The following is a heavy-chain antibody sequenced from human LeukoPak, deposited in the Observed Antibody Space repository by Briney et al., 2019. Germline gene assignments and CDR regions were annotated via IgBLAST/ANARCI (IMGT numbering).Heavy chain of an antibody. CDR3: TKKRTTSVTDWFDP. Sequence: PGGSLRLSCTASGFTFSSYAMTWVRQAPGKGLECVSVISGIGTTTYYADSVKGRITISRDTSKNTLFLKMNSPRVEDTATYYCTKKRTTSVTDWFDPWGQGTLVTVSS. J-gene: IGHJ5*02. CDR2: ISGIGTTT. CDR1: GFTFSSYA. V-gene: IGHV3-23*01. D-gene: IGHD4-17*01.